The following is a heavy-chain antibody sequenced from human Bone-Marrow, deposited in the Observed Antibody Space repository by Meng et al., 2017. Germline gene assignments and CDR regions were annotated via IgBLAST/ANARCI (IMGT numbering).Heavy chain of an antibody. CDR3: AREPDYYGSGLDY. D-gene: IGHD3-10*01. V-gene: IGHV3-21*01. CDR2: ISSSSSDI. J-gene: IGHJ4*02. Sequence: GESLKISCAASGFTFSSYSMNWVRQAPGKGLEWVSSISSSSSDIYYADSVKGRFTISRDNAKNSLYLQMNSLRAEDTAVYYCAREPDYYGSGLDYWGQGTLVTVSS. CDR1: GFTFSSYS.